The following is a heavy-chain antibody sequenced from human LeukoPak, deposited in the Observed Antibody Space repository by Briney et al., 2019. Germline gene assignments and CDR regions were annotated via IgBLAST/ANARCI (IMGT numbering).Heavy chain of an antibody. Sequence: QPGGSLRLSCAASGFTFSNYGMHWVRQAPGKGPEWVAFIRFDGTNKFYADSVRGRFTISRDNSQNTVSLQVNNLRTEDTALYYCAKTSLSDASGRYYYMDVWGTGTTVTVSS. D-gene: IGHD3-16*02. J-gene: IGHJ6*03. V-gene: IGHV3-30*02. CDR2: IRFDGTNK. CDR1: GFTFSNYG. CDR3: AKTSLSDASGRYYYMDV.